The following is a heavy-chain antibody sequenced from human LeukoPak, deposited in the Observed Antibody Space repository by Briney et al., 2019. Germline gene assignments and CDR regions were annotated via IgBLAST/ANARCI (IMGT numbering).Heavy chain of an antibody. CDR3: ATTGGDIYYYYMDV. V-gene: IGHV1-69*13. J-gene: IGHJ6*03. CDR1: GDTFSRYA. D-gene: IGHD3-16*01. CDR2: IIPVLSTA. Sequence: SVKVSCKASGDTFSRYAISWVRQAPGQGLEWMGGIIPVLSTANYAQKFQDRVTITADESTSTTYMELSSLKSEGTAVYYCATTGGDIYYYYMDVWGKGTTVTISS.